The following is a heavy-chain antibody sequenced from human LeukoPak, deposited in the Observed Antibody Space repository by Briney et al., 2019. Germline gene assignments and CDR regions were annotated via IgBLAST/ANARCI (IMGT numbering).Heavy chain of an antibody. CDR3: VREDTPATANY. J-gene: IGHJ4*02. CDR2: ISGSGGST. V-gene: IGHV3-23*01. CDR1: GFTFSSYA. Sequence: PGGSLRLSCAASGFTFSSYAMSWVRQAPGKGLEWVSAISGSGGSTYYADSVKGRFTISRDKSKNTLYLQMNSLRPGDTAVYYCVREDTPATANYWGQGTLVTISS. D-gene: IGHD2-21*02.